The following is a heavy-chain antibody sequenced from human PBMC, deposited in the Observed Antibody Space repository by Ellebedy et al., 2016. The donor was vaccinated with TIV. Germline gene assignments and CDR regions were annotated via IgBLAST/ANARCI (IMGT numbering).Heavy chain of an antibody. CDR2: IYSGGST. CDR1: GFTVSSNY. Sequence: GESLKISCAASGFTVSSNYMSWVRQAPGKGLEWVSVIYSGGSTYYADSVKGRFTLSRDNSKNTLYLQMNSLRAEDTAMYYCARPDLDYWGQGTLVSVSS. J-gene: IGHJ4*02. CDR3: ARPDLDY. V-gene: IGHV3-53*01.